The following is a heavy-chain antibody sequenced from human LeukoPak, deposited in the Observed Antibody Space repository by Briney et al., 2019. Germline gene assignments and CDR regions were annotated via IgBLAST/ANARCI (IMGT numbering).Heavy chain of an antibody. CDR2: IYSGGST. J-gene: IGHJ6*03. V-gene: IGHV3-66*02. CDR1: GFTVSSNY. Sequence: GGSLRLSCAASGFTVSSNYMSWVRQAPGKGLEWVSVIYSGGSTYYADSVKGRFTISRDNSKNTLYLQMNSPRAEDTAVYYCAREEAYCGGDCSRKTNYYYYMDVWGKGTTVTVSS. CDR3: AREEAYCGGDCSRKTNYYYYMDV. D-gene: IGHD2-21*02.